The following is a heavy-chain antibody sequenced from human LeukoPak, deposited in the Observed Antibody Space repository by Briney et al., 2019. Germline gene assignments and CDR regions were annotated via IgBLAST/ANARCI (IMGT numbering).Heavy chain of an antibody. J-gene: IGHJ3*02. D-gene: IGHD3-22*01. CDR1: GFTFSSYA. CDR3: ARDHMIVVEGGAFDI. CDR2: ISGSGGST. Sequence: GSLRLSCAASGFTFSSYAMHWVRQAPGKGLEWVSAISGSGGSTYYADSVKGRFTISRDNSKNTLYLQMNSLRAEDTAVYYCARDHMIVVEGGAFDIWGQGTMVTVSS. V-gene: IGHV3-23*01.